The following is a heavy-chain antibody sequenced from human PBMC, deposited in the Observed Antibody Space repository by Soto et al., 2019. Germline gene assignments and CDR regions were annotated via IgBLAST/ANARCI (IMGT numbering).Heavy chain of an antibody. D-gene: IGHD2-15*01. CDR2: IKQDGREK. CDR3: ARDQGYCSGGSCTLDY. Sequence: EVQLVESGGGLVQPGGSLRLSCAASGFTFSSYWMSWVRQAPGKGLEWVANIKQDGREKYYVDSVKGRFTISRDNAKNSLYLQMNSLRAEDTAVYYCARDQGYCSGGSCTLDYWGQGTLVTVSS. CDR1: GFTFSSYW. J-gene: IGHJ4*02. V-gene: IGHV3-7*01.